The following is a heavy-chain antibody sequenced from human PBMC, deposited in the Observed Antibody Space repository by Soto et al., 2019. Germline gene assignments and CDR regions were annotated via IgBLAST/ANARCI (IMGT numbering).Heavy chain of an antibody. J-gene: IGHJ6*02. V-gene: IGHV1-18*04. CDR2: ISVYSGNT. CDR3: ARDSWGLAVPDYHYYAMDV. CDR1: GYTFSSYG. Sequence: QVQLVQSGAELKKPGASVKVSCEASGYTFSSYGVSWVRQAPGQGLEWMGWISVYSGNTNYARKLQGRVTMTRDISTREVYMELRSLTSDDTAVYYCARDSWGLAVPDYHYYAMDVWGQGTTVTVSS. D-gene: IGHD6-19*01.